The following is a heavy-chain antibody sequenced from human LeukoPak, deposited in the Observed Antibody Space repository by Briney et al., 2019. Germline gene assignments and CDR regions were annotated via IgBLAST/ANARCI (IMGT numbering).Heavy chain of an antibody. CDR1: GFTFSSYA. CDR2: ISYDGNNK. J-gene: IGHJ3*02. Sequence: GGSLRLSCAASGFTFSSYAMHWVRQAPGKGLEWVAVISYDGNNKYYRDSVKGRFTISRDNSKNTLYLQMNSLRAEDTAVYYCARERVTTTAFDIWGQGTMVTVSS. V-gene: IGHV3-30-3*01. CDR3: ARERVTTTAFDI. D-gene: IGHD5-12*01.